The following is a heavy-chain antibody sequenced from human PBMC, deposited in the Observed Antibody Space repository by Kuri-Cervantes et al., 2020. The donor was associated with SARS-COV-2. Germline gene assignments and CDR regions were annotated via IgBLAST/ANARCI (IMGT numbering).Heavy chain of an antibody. CDR2: IDRDDDK. CDR1: GFSLSTSGMC. CDR3: ARVQATTVIADF. J-gene: IGHJ4*02. D-gene: IGHD4-11*01. V-gene: IGHV2-70*11. Sequence: SGPTLVKPTQTLTLTCTFSGFSLSTSGMCVSWIRQPPGKALEWLARIDRDDDKYYSTSLKTRLTISKDTSKNQVVLTMTNVDPVDTATYYCARVQATTVIADFWGQGTLVTVSS.